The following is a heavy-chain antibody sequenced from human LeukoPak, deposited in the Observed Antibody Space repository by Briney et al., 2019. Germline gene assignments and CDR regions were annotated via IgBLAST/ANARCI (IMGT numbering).Heavy chain of an antibody. V-gene: IGHV3-30*02. J-gene: IGHJ3*02. CDR2: IRYDGSDK. D-gene: IGHD1-26*01. CDR1: GFTFSNYG. Sequence: PGGSLRLSCAASGFTFSNYGVHWVRQAPDKGLEWVAFIRYDGSDKYYADSVKGRVTISRDNSKNTLYLQMNSLRVEDMAVYYCAKVGGSFLSNAFDMWGQGTMVTVSS. CDR3: AKVGGSFLSNAFDM.